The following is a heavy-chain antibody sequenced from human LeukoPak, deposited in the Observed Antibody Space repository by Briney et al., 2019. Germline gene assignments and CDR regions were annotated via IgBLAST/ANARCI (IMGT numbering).Heavy chain of an antibody. CDR1: GFTFNDYA. CDR2: ISYDGHDK. J-gene: IGHJ4*02. D-gene: IGHD2-21*01. V-gene: IGHV3-30-3*01. Sequence: GGSLRLSCVASGFTFNDYAMYWVRQTPGKGLEWVTLISYDGHDKSYADSVRGRFTISRDNSKNTLYLQMDSLRSEDTAVYYCARDFFPVVDSTWYEIGYWGQGTLVIVSS. CDR3: ARDFFPVVDSTWYEIGY.